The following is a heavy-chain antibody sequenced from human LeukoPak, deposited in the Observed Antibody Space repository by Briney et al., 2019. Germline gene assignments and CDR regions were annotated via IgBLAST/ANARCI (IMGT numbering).Heavy chain of an antibody. J-gene: IGHJ4*02. Sequence: GGSLRLSCAASGFSISNSAMSRVRQAPGKGLEWVSLIVASSGSTFYADSVKGRFTISRDSSKNTLYLQMNSLRAEDMAVYYCAKGAYDYIEMGYFDYWGQGTLVTVSS. CDR2: IVASSGST. V-gene: IGHV3-23*01. D-gene: IGHD5-12*01. CDR3: AKGAYDYIEMGYFDY. CDR1: GFSISNSA.